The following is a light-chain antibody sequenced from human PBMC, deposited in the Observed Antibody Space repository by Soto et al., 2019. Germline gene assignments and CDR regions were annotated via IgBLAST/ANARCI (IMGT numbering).Light chain of an antibody. V-gene: IGKV3-20*01. J-gene: IGKJ2*01. CDR2: GAS. Sequence: EIVLTQSPGPLSLSQGERATLSCRASQTINKSFLDWYQQKPGQAPRLLFFGASSRATGIPDRFSGSGSWTDFTLTINRVEPEDVAVYYCQHYDTSPYTFGQGTKLESK. CDR3: QHYDTSPYT. CDR1: QTINKSF.